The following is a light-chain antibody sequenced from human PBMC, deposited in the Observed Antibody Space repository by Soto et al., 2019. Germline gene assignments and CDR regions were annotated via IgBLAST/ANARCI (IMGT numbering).Light chain of an antibody. CDR2: STY. V-gene: IGLV8-61*01. Sequence: QTVVTQEPSFSVSPGATVTLTCGLTSGSVSTNTYPSWYQQTPGEAPRTLIYSTYTRSSGVPDRFSASILGNKAALTITGAQADDESDYYFVLYMGSGIWVFGGGTQLTVL. J-gene: IGLJ3*02. CDR1: SGSVSTNTY. CDR3: VLYMGSGIWV.